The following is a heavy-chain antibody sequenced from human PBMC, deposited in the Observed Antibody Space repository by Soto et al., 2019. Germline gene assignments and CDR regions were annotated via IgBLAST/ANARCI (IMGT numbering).Heavy chain of an antibody. CDR1: GGSFSGYY. Sequence: QVQLQQWGAGLLKPSETLSLTCAVYGGSFSGYYWSWIRQPPGKGLEWIGEIKHSGSTNYNPSLTSRVTLSVDASKSQFSLKLGSVNAADAAVYYCARQAVSTGYYYYYGLDVWGQGTTVTVSS. J-gene: IGHJ6*02. V-gene: IGHV4-34*01. CDR3: ARQAVSTGYYYYYGLDV. D-gene: IGHD4-4*01. CDR2: IKHSGST.